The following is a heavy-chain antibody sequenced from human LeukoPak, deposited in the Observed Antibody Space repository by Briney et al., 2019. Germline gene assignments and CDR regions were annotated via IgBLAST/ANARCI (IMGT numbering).Heavy chain of an antibody. CDR3: ATGYTSGTRIDY. CDR1: GFTFSAFS. V-gene: IGHV3-69-1*01. CDR2: ISSSSDI. Sequence: GGSLRLSCAASGFTFSAFSMNWVRQAPGKGLEWVSAISSSSDIYYTDSVKGRFTISRDNANNFLYLQVSSLRAEDTAVYYCATGYTSGTRIDYWGQGTLVSVSS. J-gene: IGHJ4*02. D-gene: IGHD6-19*01.